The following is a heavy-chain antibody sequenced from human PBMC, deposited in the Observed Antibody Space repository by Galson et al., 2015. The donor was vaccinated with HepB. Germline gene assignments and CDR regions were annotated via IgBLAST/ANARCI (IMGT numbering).Heavy chain of an antibody. CDR1: GYTFTSYA. V-gene: IGHV1-3*01. CDR3: ARDGDIVVVVAAIRYYYYYMDV. D-gene: IGHD2-15*01. Sequence: SVKVSCKASGYTFTSYAMHWVRQAPGQRLEWMGWINAGNGNTKYSQKFQGRVTITRDTSASTAYMELSSLRSEDTAVYYCARDGDIVVVVAAIRYYYYYMDVWGKGTTVTVSS. CDR2: INAGNGNT. J-gene: IGHJ6*03.